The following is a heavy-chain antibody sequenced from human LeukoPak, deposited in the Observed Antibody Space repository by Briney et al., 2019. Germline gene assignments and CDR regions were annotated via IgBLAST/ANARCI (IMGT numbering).Heavy chain of an antibody. D-gene: IGHD3-22*01. CDR2: ISSSSSYI. V-gene: IGHV3-21*01. CDR3: ARTHSSGYYLPFDY. Sequence: PGGSLRLSCAASGSTFSSYSMNWVRQAPGKGLEWVSSISSSSSYIYYADSVKGRFTISRDNAKNSLYLQMNSLRAEDTAVYYCARTHSSGYYLPFDYWGQGTLVTVSS. CDR1: GSTFSSYS. J-gene: IGHJ4*02.